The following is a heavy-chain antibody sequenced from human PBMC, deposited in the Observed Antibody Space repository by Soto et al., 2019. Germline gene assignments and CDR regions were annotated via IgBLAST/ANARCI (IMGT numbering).Heavy chain of an antibody. V-gene: IGHV4-59*01. CDR1: VSDITTYY. CDR2: IYDTVRT. CDR3: ARCTIEHNWFDR. J-gene: IGHJ5*02. Sequence: SETRSRTCTVSVSDITTYYWSWRLQSPSNGLQWIGHIYDTVRTTYNPSLKSRVTSSVYTSNKQCSLRLTSVTAADTAVYYCARCTIEHNWFDRCGQGTLVIVSS.